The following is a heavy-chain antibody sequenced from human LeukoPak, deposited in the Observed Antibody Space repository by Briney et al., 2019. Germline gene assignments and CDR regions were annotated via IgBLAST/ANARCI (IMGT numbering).Heavy chain of an antibody. CDR1: GYSFTSYW. V-gene: IGHV5-51*01. J-gene: IGHJ5*02. Sequence: GESLKISCKGSGYSFTSYWIGWVRQMPGKGLGWMGIIYPGDSDTRYSPSFQGQVTISADRSISTAYLQWSSLKGSDTAMYYCAIIKYSNYAWFDPWGQGTLVTVSS. CDR3: AIIKYSNYAWFDP. CDR2: IYPGDSDT. D-gene: IGHD4-11*01.